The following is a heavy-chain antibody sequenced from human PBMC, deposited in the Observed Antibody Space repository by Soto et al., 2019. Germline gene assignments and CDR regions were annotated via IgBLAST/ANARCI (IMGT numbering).Heavy chain of an antibody. J-gene: IGHJ6*02. Sequence: QVQLVESGGGVVQPGRSLRLSCAASGFTFRSHGMHWVRQAPGKGLEWVAVIWFDGSKKYYADSVKGRFTISRDDSKNRLDQQMNSLRAEDTAVYYCARAGAATYGMDVWGQGTTVTVSS. D-gene: IGHD6-25*01. CDR2: IWFDGSKK. CDR1: GFTFRSHG. CDR3: ARAGAATYGMDV. V-gene: IGHV3-33*01.